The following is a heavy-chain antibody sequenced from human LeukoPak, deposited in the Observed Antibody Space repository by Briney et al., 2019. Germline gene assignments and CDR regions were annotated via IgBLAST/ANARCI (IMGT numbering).Heavy chain of an antibody. D-gene: IGHD6-19*01. V-gene: IGHV4-4*07. Sequence: SETLSLTCTVSGCSIGSYYWSWIRRPAGKGLEWIGHIYTSGSTNYNPSLKSRVTMSVDTSKNQFSLKLTSVTAADTAVYYCARNPVAGANPKFDYWGQGTLVTVSS. CDR3: ARNPVAGANPKFDY. CDR2: IYTSGST. CDR1: GCSIGSYY. J-gene: IGHJ4*02.